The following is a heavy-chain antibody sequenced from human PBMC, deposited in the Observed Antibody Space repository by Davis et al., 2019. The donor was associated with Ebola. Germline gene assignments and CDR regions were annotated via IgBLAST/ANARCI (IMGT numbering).Heavy chain of an antibody. CDR1: GFTFSGSA. CDR2: IRSKANSYAT. V-gene: IGHV3-73*01. CDR3: TQSSDFWSGYYAQDYYYYGMDV. Sequence: GESLKISCAASGFTFSGSAMHWVRQASGKGLEWAGRIRSKANSYATAYAASVKGRFTISRDDSKNTAYLQMNSLKTEDTAVYYCTQSSDFWSGYYAQDYYYYGMDVWGQGTTVTVSS. D-gene: IGHD3-3*01. J-gene: IGHJ6*02.